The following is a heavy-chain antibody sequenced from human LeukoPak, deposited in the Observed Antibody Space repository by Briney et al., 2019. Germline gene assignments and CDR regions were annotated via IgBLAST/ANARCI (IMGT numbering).Heavy chain of an antibody. CDR3: ARGGPAPRPDTGYYLY. CDR2: TDYRGYT. Sequence: SETLSLTCTVSGGSINGYYWTWIRQPPGRGLEWISYTDYRGYTNYNTSLQRRVAVSIDTPKSQLSLRLTSATTADTAVYYCARGGPAPRPDTGYYLYWGQGSLVTVSS. J-gene: IGHJ4*02. V-gene: IGHV4-59*12. D-gene: IGHD3-9*01. CDR1: GGSINGYY.